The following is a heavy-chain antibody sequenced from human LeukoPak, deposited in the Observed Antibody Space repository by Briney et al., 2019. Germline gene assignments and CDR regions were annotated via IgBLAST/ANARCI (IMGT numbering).Heavy chain of an antibody. V-gene: IGHV4-38-2*02. CDR1: GYSISSGYY. CDR2: IYHSGST. D-gene: IGHD3-22*01. J-gene: IGHJ4*02. CDR3: ARDMGAYDSSGYEDY. Sequence: SETLSLTCTVSGYSISSGYYWGWIRRPPGKGLQWIGSIYHSGSTYYNPSLKSRVTISVDTSKNQFSLKLSSVTAADTAVYYCARDMGAYDSSGYEDYWGQGTLVTVSS.